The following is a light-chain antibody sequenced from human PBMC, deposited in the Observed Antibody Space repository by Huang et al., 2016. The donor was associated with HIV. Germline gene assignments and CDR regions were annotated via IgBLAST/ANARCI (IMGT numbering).Light chain of an antibody. CDR1: QSLEHSDGSTY. Sequence: EVVMTQSPLSLPVTLGQPASISCRSSQSLEHSDGSTYLNWFQKRPGQSPRRLFFRVSNGDSGVPDRFTASVSGTDFTLKIRRVEAEDAAIYYCMQGTHWPWTFGQGTKVEI. V-gene: IGKV2-30*02. CDR2: RVS. J-gene: IGKJ1*01. CDR3: MQGTHWPWT.